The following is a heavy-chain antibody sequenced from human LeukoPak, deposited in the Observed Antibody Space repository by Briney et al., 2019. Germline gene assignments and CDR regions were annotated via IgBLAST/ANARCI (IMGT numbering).Heavy chain of an antibody. CDR3: ARTPTVTTNWFDP. CDR2: IYYSGST. CDR1: GGSISSGGYY. J-gene: IGHJ5*02. V-gene: IGHV4-31*03. D-gene: IGHD4-17*01. Sequence: SETLSLTCTVSGGSISSGGYYWTWIRQHPGKGLEWIGYIYYSGSTYYNPSLKSRVTISVDTSKNQFSLRLSSVTAADTAVYYCARTPTVTTNWFDPWGQGTLVTVSS.